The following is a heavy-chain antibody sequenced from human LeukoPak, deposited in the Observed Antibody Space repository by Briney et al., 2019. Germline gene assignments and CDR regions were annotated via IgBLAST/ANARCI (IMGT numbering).Heavy chain of an antibody. Sequence: ASVKVSCKASGYTFTSYDINWVRQATGQGLEWMGWMNPNSGNTGYAQKFQGRVTMTRNTSISTAYMELSSLRSEDTAVYYCARGMWYSSGWYRRGYYGMDVWGQGTTVTVS. CDR1: GYTFTSYD. J-gene: IGHJ6*02. D-gene: IGHD6-19*01. CDR2: MNPNSGNT. V-gene: IGHV1-8*01. CDR3: ARGMWYSSGWYRRGYYGMDV.